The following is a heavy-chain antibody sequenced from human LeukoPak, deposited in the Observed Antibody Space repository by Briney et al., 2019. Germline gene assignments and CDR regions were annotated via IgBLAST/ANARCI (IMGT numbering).Heavy chain of an antibody. CDR3: ARDGYGYYAFDY. J-gene: IGHJ4*02. Sequence: SVKVSCKASGGTFSSYAISWGRQAPGKGLEWMGGIIPILGTGNYAQKFQGRGTITADDTTSTAYMELSRLRAEDTDVYDCARDGYGYYAFDYWGQGTLVTVSS. CDR2: IIPILGTG. CDR1: GGTFSSYA. D-gene: IGHD4-17*01. V-gene: IGHV1-69*13.